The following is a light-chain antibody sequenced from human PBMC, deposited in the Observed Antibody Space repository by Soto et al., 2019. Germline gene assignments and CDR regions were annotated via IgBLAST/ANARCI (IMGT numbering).Light chain of an antibody. CDR1: SSNIGAGYD. Sequence: QPVVTQPPSVSRAPGQRVTISCTGSSSNIGAGYDVHWYQQLPGTAPKLLIYGNSNRPSGVPDRFSGSKSGTSASLAITGLQAEDEADYYCQSYDSSLSGSVFGGGTKVTVL. CDR3: QSYDSSLSGSV. V-gene: IGLV1-40*01. CDR2: GNS. J-gene: IGLJ3*02.